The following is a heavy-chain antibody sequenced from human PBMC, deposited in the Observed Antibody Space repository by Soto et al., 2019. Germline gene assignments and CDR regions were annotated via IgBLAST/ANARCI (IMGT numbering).Heavy chain of an antibody. CDR3: ARQVYTVVTPMDF. Sequence: GGSLRLSCTASGFIFSNYYMSWIRQAPGKGLEWVSSISSRDLSIYYADSVKGRFTISRDNAENSLYLQMDNLRDEDTALYYCARQVYTVVTPMDFWGQGTLVTVSS. D-gene: IGHD2-21*02. CDR2: ISSRDLSI. V-gene: IGHV3-11*04. CDR1: GFIFSNYY. J-gene: IGHJ4*02.